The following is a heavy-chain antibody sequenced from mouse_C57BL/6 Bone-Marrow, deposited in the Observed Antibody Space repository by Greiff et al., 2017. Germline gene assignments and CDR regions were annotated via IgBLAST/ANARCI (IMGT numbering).Heavy chain of an antibody. CDR2: ISYDGSN. J-gene: IGHJ2*01. D-gene: IGHD2-10*02. CDR3: ARRGYEIY. CDR1: GYSITSGYY. V-gene: IGHV3-6*01. Sequence: DVQLVESGPGLVKPSQSLSLTCSVTGYSITSGYYRNWIRQFPGNKLEWMGYISYDGSNNYNPSLKNRISITRDTSKNQFFLKLNSVTTEDTATYYCARRGYEIYWGQGTTLTVSS.